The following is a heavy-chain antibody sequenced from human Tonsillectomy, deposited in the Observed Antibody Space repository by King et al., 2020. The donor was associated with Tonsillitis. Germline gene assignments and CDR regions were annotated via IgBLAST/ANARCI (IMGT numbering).Heavy chain of an antibody. V-gene: IGHV5-51*03. CDR2: IYPGDSDT. Sequence: QLVQSGAEVRKPGESLKTSCKGSGYKFTSYFIGWVRQMPGKGLEWVAIIYPGDSDTRYSPSFQGQVTISADTSISTAYLQWSSLKASDTAMYYCARLFWGGPHVKSFDYWGQGTLVTVSS. J-gene: IGHJ4*02. CDR3: ARLFWGGPHVKSFDY. CDR1: GYKFTSYF. D-gene: IGHD3-3*01.